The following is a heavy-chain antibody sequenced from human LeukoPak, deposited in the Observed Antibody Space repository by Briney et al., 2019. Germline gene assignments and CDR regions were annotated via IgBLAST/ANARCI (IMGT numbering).Heavy chain of an antibody. D-gene: IGHD3-10*01. CDR1: GGTFSSYA. V-gene: IGHV1-69*06. J-gene: IGHJ4*02. CDR3: ARDPSGSGSYYMSPGDY. CDR2: IIPIFGTA. Sequence: AASVTVSCKASGGTFSSYAISWVRQAPGQGLEWMGGIIPIFGTANYAQKFQGRVTITADKSTSTAYMELSSLRSEDTGVYYCARDPSGSGSYYMSPGDYWGQGTLVTVSS.